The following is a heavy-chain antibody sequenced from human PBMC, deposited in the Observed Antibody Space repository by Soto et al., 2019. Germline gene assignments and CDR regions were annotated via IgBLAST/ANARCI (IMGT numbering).Heavy chain of an antibody. J-gene: IGHJ5*02. D-gene: IGHD6-13*01. Sequence: GKGLEWIGYIYYSGSTNYNPSLKSRVTISVDTSKNQFSLKLSSVTAADTAVYYCARSLAAAGSGGYNWFDPWGQGTLVTVSS. CDR2: IYYSGST. V-gene: IGHV4-59*08. CDR3: ARSLAAAGSGGYNWFDP.